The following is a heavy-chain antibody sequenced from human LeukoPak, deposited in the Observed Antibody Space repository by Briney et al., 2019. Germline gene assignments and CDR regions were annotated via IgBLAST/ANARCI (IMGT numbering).Heavy chain of an antibody. D-gene: IGHD3-3*01. CDR2: ISSSSSYI. CDR1: GFTFSSYS. Sequence: GGSLRLSCAASGFTFSSYSMNWVRQAPGKGLEWVSSISSSSSYIYYADSVKGRFTISRDNAKNSLYLQMNSLRAEDTAVYYCARVGITIFGVVSLGAFDIWGQGTMVTVSS. J-gene: IGHJ3*02. V-gene: IGHV3-21*01. CDR3: ARVGITIFGVVSLGAFDI.